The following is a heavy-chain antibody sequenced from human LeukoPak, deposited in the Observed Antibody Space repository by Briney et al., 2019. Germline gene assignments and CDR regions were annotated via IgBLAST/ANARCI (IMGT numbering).Heavy chain of an antibody. Sequence: PSETLSLACGVYGGSVSGYYWNWIRQPPGKGLEWIGEINHSGSTSYNPSLKSRVTISLDTSKNQFSLKLSSVTAADTAVYYCARARGPYGSGSYQYFDYWGQGTLVTVSS. CDR1: GGSVSGYY. D-gene: IGHD3-10*01. CDR3: ARARGPYGSGSYQYFDY. V-gene: IGHV4-34*01. CDR2: INHSGST. J-gene: IGHJ4*02.